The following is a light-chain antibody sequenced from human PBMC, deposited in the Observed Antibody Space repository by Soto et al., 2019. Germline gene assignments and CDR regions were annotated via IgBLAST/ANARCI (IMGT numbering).Light chain of an antibody. V-gene: IGLV1-40*01. Sequence: QSVLTQPPSVSGAPGQRVTISCTGSSSNIGAGYDVLWYQQLPGTAPKLLIYGNSNRPSGVPDRFSGSKSDTSAPLAITGLQAEDEADYYCQSYDSSLSGFYVFGTGTKVTVL. CDR3: QSYDSSLSGFYV. J-gene: IGLJ1*01. CDR1: SSNIGAGYD. CDR2: GNS.